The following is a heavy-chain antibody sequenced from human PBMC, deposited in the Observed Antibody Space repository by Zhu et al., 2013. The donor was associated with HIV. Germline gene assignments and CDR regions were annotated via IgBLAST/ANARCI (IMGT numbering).Heavy chain of an antibody. J-gene: IGHJ5*02. D-gene: IGHD4-17*01. V-gene: IGHV1-8*03. Sequence: QVQLLQVWGGSEGAWDLSEDILRDVWINFLDYDINWVRQAAGQGLEWMGWMNPNSGHTGFSQNFHGRVSSTSDFTLKTAYLDITSLRHEDTGVYYCARGPISHRDYALRRSWLDPWGQGSLVTVSS. CDR3: ARGPISHRDYALRRSWLDP. CDR2: MNPNSGHT. CDR1: INFLDYD.